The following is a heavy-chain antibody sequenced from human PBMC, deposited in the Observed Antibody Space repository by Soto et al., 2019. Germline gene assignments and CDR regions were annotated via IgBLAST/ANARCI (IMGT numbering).Heavy chain of an antibody. D-gene: IGHD6-13*01. CDR1: GGSISSSSYY. J-gene: IGHJ4*02. CDR3: ARHSSGYSSSWYYFDY. Sequence: PSETLSLTCTVSGGSISSSSYYWGWIRQPPGKGLEWIGGIYYSGSTYYNPSLKSRVTISVDTSKNQFSLKLSSVTAADTAVYYCARHSSGYSSSWYYFDYWGQGTLVTVSS. CDR2: IYYSGST. V-gene: IGHV4-39*01.